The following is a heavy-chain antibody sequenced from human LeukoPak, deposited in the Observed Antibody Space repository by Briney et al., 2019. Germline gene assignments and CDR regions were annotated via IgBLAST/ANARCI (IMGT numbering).Heavy chain of an antibody. V-gene: IGHV1-2*02. D-gene: IGHD3-3*01. CDR2: INPNSGGT. J-gene: IGHJ5*02. Sequence: ASVKVSCKASGYTFTGYYMHWVRQAPGQGLEWMGWINPNSGGTNYAQKFQGRVTMTRDTSISTAYMELSSLRSEDTAVYYCATDTLRFLEWLSWGQGTLVTVSS. CDR1: GYTFTGYY. CDR3: ATDTLRFLEWLS.